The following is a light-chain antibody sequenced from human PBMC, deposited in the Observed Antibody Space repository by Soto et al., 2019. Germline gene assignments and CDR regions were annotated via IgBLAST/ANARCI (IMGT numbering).Light chain of an antibody. Sequence: EIVLTQSPGTLSLSPGERATLSCRASQSVSSSYLAWYQQKPGQAPRLLNYGASSRATGIPERFSGSGSGTYFTLTISRLEPEAFAVYYCQQYGSSPRFGGGTKVEIK. CDR3: QQYGSSPR. V-gene: IGKV3-20*01. CDR1: QSVSSSY. J-gene: IGKJ4*01. CDR2: GAS.